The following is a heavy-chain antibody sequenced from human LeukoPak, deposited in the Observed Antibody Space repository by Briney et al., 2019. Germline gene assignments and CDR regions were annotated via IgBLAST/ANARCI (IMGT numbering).Heavy chain of an antibody. CDR3: ATCSYGGNPPYYYYGMDV. J-gene: IGHJ6*02. D-gene: IGHD4-23*01. CDR1: GFTVSSNY. V-gene: IGHV3-66*01. CDR2: IYSGGST. Sequence: PGGSLRLSCAASGFTVSSNYMSWVRQAPGKGLEWVSVIYSGGSTYYADSVKGRFTISRDNSKNTLYLQMNSLRAEDTAVYYCATCSYGGNPPYYYYGMDVWGQGTTVTVSS.